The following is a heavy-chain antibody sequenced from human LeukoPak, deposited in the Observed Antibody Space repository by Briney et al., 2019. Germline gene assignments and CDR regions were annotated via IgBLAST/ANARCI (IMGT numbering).Heavy chain of an antibody. D-gene: IGHD5-12*01. CDR1: GGSISSSSYY. Sequence: PSETLSLTCTVSGGSISSSSYYWGWIRQPPGKGLEWIGSIYYSGSTYYNPSLKGRVTISVDTSKNQFSLKLSSVTAADTAVYYCARRVDIVATTYFDYWGQGTLVTVSS. CDR3: ARRVDIVATTYFDY. J-gene: IGHJ4*02. CDR2: IYYSGST. V-gene: IGHV4-39*01.